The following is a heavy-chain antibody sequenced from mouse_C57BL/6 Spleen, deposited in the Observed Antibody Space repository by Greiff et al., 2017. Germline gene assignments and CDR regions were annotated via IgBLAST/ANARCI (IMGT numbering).Heavy chain of an antibody. D-gene: IGHD3-3*01. J-gene: IGHJ3*01. CDR3: ARDGTGFAY. CDR2: IYPGSGST. V-gene: IGHV1-55*01. Sequence: QVHVKQPGAELVKPGASVKMSCKASGYTFPSYWITWVKQRPGQGLEWIGDIYPGSGSTNYNEKFKSKATLTVDTSSSTAYMQLSSLTSEDSAVYYCARDGTGFAYWGQGTLVTVSA. CDR1: GYTFPSYW.